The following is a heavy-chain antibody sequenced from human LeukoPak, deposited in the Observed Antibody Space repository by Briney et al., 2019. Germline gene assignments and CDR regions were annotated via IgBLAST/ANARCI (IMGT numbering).Heavy chain of an antibody. CDR2: FDPEDGET. CDR3: ATVSGFGDYDY. Sequence: ASVTVSCKVSGYTPTELSMHWVRQAPGKGLAWMGGFDPEDGETIYAQKFQGRVTMTEDTSTDTAYMELSSLRSEDTAVYYCATVSGFGDYDYWGQGTLVTVSS. D-gene: IGHD4-17*01. V-gene: IGHV1-24*01. CDR1: GYTPTELS. J-gene: IGHJ4*02.